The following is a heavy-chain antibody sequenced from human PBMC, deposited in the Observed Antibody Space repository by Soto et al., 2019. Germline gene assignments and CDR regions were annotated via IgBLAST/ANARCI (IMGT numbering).Heavy chain of an antibody. D-gene: IGHD4-4*01. J-gene: IGHJ6*02. CDR1: GFNFSSYN. CDR3: AKSRDGYSFYFYYGMDV. V-gene: IGHV3-30*18. Sequence: VGSLRLSGAASGFNFSSYNMHWVRQAPGKGLEWVALILHDGSNEYYADSVKGRFTISRDNSKNTLYLQMKSLRAEDTAVYYCAKSRDGYSFYFYYGMDVWGQGTTVTVSS. CDR2: ILHDGSNE.